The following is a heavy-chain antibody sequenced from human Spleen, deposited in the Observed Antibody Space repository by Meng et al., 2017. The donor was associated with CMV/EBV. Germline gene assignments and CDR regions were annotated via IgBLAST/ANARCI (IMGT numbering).Heavy chain of an antibody. D-gene: IGHD2-2*01. J-gene: IGHJ5*02. Sequence: IRWVRQAPGQGLEWMGGINPLFGTTNYAQKFQGRVTITADKSTSTAYMELSSLRSEDTAVYYCARDLRYCSSTSCYRGGRSNWFDPWGQGTLVTVSS. CDR2: INPLFGTT. V-gene: IGHV1-69*06. CDR3: ARDLRYCSSTSCYRGGRSNWFDP.